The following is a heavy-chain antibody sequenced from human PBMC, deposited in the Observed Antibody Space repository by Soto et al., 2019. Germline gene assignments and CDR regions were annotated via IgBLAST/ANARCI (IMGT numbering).Heavy chain of an antibody. D-gene: IGHD4-4*01. CDR1: GFTFSPFW. V-gene: IGHV3-74*01. CDR3: ARGSNHFDY. J-gene: IGHJ4*02. Sequence: GGSLRLSCAASGFTFSPFWMHWVRQVPGTGPVWVSRINSDGNSTSYADSVKGRFTISRDNAKNTLYLQMNSLRAEDTAVYYCARGSNHFDYWGQGTLVTVSS. CDR2: INSDGNST.